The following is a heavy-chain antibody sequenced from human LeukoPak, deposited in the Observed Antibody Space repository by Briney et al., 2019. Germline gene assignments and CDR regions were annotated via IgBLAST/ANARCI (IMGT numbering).Heavy chain of an antibody. CDR2: INPNSGGT. V-gene: IGHV1-2*02. Sequence: ASVKVSCKASRYTFTGYYMHWVRQAPGQGLEWMGWINPNSGGTNYAQKFQGRVTMTRDTSISTAYMELSRLRSDDTAVYYCASVAGAAAPFDYWGQGTLVTVSS. CDR1: RYTFTGYY. CDR3: ASVAGAAAPFDY. J-gene: IGHJ4*02. D-gene: IGHD6-13*01.